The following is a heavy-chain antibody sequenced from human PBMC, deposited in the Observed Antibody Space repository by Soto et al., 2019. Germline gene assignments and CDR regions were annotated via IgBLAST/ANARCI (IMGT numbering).Heavy chain of an antibody. CDR1: GGTFSSYA. Sequence: QVQLVQSGAEVKKPGSSVKVSCKASGGTFSSYAISWVRQAPGQGLEWMGGIIPIFGTANYAQKFQGRVTITADKSTSTAYMELSSLRSEDTAVYYCARGDASYNFDSSGSPVFDYWGQGTLVTVSS. CDR2: IIPIFGTA. D-gene: IGHD3-22*01. V-gene: IGHV1-69*06. CDR3: ARGDASYNFDSSGSPVFDY. J-gene: IGHJ4*02.